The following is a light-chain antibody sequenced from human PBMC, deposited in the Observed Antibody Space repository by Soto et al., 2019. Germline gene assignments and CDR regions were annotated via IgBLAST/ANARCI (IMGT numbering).Light chain of an antibody. CDR3: QQYYDWPLVT. CDR2: GAS. J-gene: IGKJ4*01. Sequence: TQSPATLSVSPGERVTFSCRASESISTNLAWYQQKPGQAPRLLIYGASTRDTHIPDRFSGAGSETEFTLSVSSPQSEDFAIYYCQQYYDWPLVTFGGGTRVEI. V-gene: IGKV3-15*01. CDR1: ESISTN.